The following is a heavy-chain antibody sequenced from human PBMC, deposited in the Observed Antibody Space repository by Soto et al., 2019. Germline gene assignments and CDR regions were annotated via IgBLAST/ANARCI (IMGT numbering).Heavy chain of an antibody. CDR1: GYTFTSYA. V-gene: IGHV1-3*01. J-gene: IGHJ6*02. CDR3: ATDGYDFWSGSMAYYYYGMDV. D-gene: IGHD3-3*01. CDR2: INAGNGNT. Sequence: ASVKVSCKASGYTFTSYAMHWVRQAPGQRLEWMGWINAGNGNTKYSQKFQGRVTITRDTSASTAYMELSSLRSEDTAVYYCATDGYDFWSGSMAYYYYGMDVWGQGTTVTVSS.